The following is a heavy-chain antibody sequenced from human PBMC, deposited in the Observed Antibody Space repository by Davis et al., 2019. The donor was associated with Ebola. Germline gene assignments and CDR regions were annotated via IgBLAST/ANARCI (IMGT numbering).Heavy chain of an antibody. V-gene: IGHV3-7*01. Sequence: GESLKISCAASGFTFSSYWMSWVRQAPGKGLEWVANIKQDGSEKYYVDSVKGRFTISRDNAKNSLYLQMNSLRAEDTAVYYCAGNWGGAYWGQGTLVTVSS. CDR3: AGNWGGAY. CDR2: IKQDGSEK. CDR1: GFTFSSYW. J-gene: IGHJ4*02. D-gene: IGHD7-27*01.